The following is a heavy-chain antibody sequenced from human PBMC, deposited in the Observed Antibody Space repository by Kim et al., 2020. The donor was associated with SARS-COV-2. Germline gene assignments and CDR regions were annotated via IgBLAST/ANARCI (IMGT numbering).Heavy chain of an antibody. Sequence: SPSRKSRVTISVDTSKNQFSLKLSSVTAADTAVYYCARVGAVAGRYFQHWGQGTLVTVSS. V-gene: IGHV4-34*01. D-gene: IGHD6-19*01. J-gene: IGHJ1*01. CDR3: ARVGAVAGRYFQH.